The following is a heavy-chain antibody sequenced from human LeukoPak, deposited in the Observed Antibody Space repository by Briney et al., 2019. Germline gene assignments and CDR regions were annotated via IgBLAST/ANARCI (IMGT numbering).Heavy chain of an antibody. CDR2: IYYSGST. V-gene: IGHV4-61*01. CDR3: ARYGWELLNAFDI. Sequence: SETLSLTCTVSGYSISSGYYWGWIRQPPGKGLEWIGYIYYSGSTNYNPSLKSRVTISVDTSKNQFSLKLSSVTAADTAVYYCARYGWELLNAFDIWGQGTMVTVSS. D-gene: IGHD1-26*01. CDR1: GYSISSGYY. J-gene: IGHJ3*02.